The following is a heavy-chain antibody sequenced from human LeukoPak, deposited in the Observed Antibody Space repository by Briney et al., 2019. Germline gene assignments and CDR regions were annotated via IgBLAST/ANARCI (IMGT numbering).Heavy chain of an antibody. V-gene: IGHV4-31*03. CDR1: GGSISSGGYY. Sequence: KSSETLSLTCTVSGGSISSGGYYWSWIRQHPGKGLEWIGYIYYSGSTYYNPSLKSRVTISVDTSKNQFSLKLSSVTAADTAVYYCARGVVLMVYATNAFDIWGQGTMVTVSS. CDR3: ARGVVLMVYATNAFDI. D-gene: IGHD2-8*01. J-gene: IGHJ3*02. CDR2: IYYSGST.